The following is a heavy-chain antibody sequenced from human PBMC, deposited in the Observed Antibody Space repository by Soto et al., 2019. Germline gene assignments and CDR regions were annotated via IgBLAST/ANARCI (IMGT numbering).Heavy chain of an antibody. CDR3: ARANPSGSDD. J-gene: IGHJ4*02. CDR1: GFSFSSYA. V-gene: IGHV3-30-3*01. Sequence: GGSLRLSCETSGFSFSSYAMHWVRQAPGKGLEWVAVISYDVNNKHYADSVKGRFTISRDNSKNTVYLQMNSLRTEDTAVYYCARANPSGSDDWGQGTLVTVSS. D-gene: IGHD5-12*01. CDR2: ISYDVNNK.